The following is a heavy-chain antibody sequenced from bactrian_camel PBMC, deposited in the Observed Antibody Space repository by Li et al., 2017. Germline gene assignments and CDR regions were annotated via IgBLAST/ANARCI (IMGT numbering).Heavy chain of an antibody. CDR3: AADIEDCWNPYNNY. CDR1: EYTRDYC. V-gene: IGHV3S26*01. Sequence: QLVESGGGSVQAGGSLTLSCVASEYTRDYCMTWFRQAPGKEREGVAVIDSDGGTSYVDSVKGRFTISKDNAKNTLYLQMNSLKPEDTAMYYCAADIEDCWNPYNNYWGQGTQVTVS. J-gene: IGHJ4*01. CDR2: IDSDGGT. D-gene: IGHD1*01.